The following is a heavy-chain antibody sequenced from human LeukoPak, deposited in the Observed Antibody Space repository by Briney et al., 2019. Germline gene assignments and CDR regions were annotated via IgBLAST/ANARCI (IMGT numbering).Heavy chain of an antibody. CDR3: AKYTEAYASGFDI. J-gene: IGHJ3*02. V-gene: IGHV3-9*01. CDR2: IIWNGGSI. D-gene: IGHD2-8*01. CDR1: GFTFDDYV. Sequence: GGSLRLSRAASGFTFDDYVMHWVRQAPGTGLEWVSGIIWNGGSIGYADSVRGRFTISRENTKNTLYLQMNSLRAEDTAFYYCAKYTEAYASGFDIWGQGTMVTVSS.